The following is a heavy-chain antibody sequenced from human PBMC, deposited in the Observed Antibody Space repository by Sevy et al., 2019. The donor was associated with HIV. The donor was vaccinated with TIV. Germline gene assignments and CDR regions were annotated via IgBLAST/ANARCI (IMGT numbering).Heavy chain of an antibody. CDR3: ARLATRGNYYDSSGPRVSWFDP. J-gene: IGHJ5*02. D-gene: IGHD3-22*01. Sequence: ASVKVSCKASGYTFTGYYMHWVRQAPGQGLEWMGWINPNSGGTNYAQKFQGRVTMTRDTSISTAYMELGRRRSDDTAVYYCARLATRGNYYDSSGPRVSWFDPWGQGTLVTVSS. CDR2: INPNSGGT. CDR1: GYTFTGYY. V-gene: IGHV1-2*02.